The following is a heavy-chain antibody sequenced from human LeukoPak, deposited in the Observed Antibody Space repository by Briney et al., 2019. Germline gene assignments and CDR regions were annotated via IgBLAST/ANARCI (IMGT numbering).Heavy chain of an antibody. V-gene: IGHV3-48*03. CDR3: AKDRSGWHYFDF. Sequence: GGSLRLSCVASGFTFSTYDMHWVRQAPGEGLEWLTYISGSDNTIYYADSVRGRFTVSRDNTKSSLYLQMNTLRADDTAVYYCAKDRSGWHYFDFWGHGTLVTVSS. CDR1: GFTFSTYD. J-gene: IGHJ4*01. D-gene: IGHD6-19*01. CDR2: ISGSDNTI.